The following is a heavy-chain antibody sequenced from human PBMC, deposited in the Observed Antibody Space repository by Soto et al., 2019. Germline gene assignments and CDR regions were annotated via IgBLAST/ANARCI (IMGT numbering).Heavy chain of an antibody. CDR2: IYYSGST. V-gene: IGHV4-59*08. J-gene: IGHJ4*02. D-gene: IGHD1-26*01. Sequence: QVQLQESGPGLVKPSETLSLTCTVSGGSISSYYWSWIRQPPGQGLEWIGYIYYSGSTNYNPSLKSRVTTSVDTSNNQSSLKLSSVTAADTAVYYCARRWGAAFDYWGQGTLVTVSS. CDR1: GGSISSYY. CDR3: ARRWGAAFDY.